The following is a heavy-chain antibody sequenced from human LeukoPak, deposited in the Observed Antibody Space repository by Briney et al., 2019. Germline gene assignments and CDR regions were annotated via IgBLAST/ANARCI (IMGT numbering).Heavy chain of an antibody. Sequence: GGSLRLSCAASGFTFDDYAMQWVRLSPGKGLEWVSRIDWNSRSTVYADSVRGRLTISRDNAKNSLYLQMNSLRPEDTALYYCARDRRPLTGYNAQDYWGQGTLVTVSS. J-gene: IGHJ4*02. D-gene: IGHD3-9*01. CDR3: ARDRRPLTGYNAQDY. CDR1: GFTFDDYA. CDR2: IDWNSRST. V-gene: IGHV3-9*01.